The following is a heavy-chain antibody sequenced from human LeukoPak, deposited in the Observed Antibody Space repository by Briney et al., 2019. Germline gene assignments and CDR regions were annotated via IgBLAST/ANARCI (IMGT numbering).Heavy chain of an antibody. Sequence: GGSLRLSCAPSGFTFDDYAMHWVRQAPGKGLEWVSGISLNSGSIDYADSVKGRFTISRDNAKNSLYLQMNSLRAEDTALYYCAKGVRSYGYGAFDIWGQGTMVTVSS. CDR2: ISLNSGSI. J-gene: IGHJ3*02. CDR1: GFTFDDYA. D-gene: IGHD5-18*01. CDR3: AKGVRSYGYGAFDI. V-gene: IGHV3-9*01.